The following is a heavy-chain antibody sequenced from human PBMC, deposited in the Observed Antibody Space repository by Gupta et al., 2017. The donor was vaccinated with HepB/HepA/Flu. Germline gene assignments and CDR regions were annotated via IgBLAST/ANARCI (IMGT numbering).Heavy chain of an antibody. CDR2: IYPGDSDT. Sequence: EVQLVQSGAEVRKPGESLSISCKGSGYRFTNYWIGWVRQMPGKGLEWMGIIYPGDSDTRYSPPFQGQVTMSADKSINTAYLQWSSLKASDTAMYYCARQDSASSKVHMDVWGQGTTVTVSS. CDR1: GYRFTNYW. V-gene: IGHV5-51*01. CDR3: ARQDSASSKVHMDV. D-gene: IGHD3-10*01. J-gene: IGHJ6*02.